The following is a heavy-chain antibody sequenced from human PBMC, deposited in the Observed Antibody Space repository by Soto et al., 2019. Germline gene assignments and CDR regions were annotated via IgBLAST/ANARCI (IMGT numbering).Heavy chain of an antibody. CDR3: ATYSSSGMDY. D-gene: IGHD6-6*01. CDR1: GGSLRSHY. V-gene: IGHV4-59*11. CDR2: IYYSGST. Sequence: SETLSLTCSVSGGSLRSHYWTWIRQPPGKGLEWIGYIYYSGSTNYTPSLKSRVSISVDTSKNQFSLQLSSVTAAYTAVYYLATYSSSGMDYWGRGTLVTVS. J-gene: IGHJ4*02.